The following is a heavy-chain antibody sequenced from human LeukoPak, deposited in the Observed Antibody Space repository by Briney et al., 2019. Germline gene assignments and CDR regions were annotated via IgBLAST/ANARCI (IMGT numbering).Heavy chain of an antibody. D-gene: IGHD3-10*01. Sequence: SETLSLTCTVSGGSISSGGYYWSWIRQHPGKGLEWIGYIYYSGSNYYNPSLKSRVTISVDTSKNQFSLKLSSVTAADTAVYYCARAAPDYGSGSYYKDYWGQGTLVTVSS. CDR1: GGSISSGGYY. J-gene: IGHJ4*02. CDR3: ARAAPDYGSGSYYKDY. CDR2: IYYSGSN. V-gene: IGHV4-31*03.